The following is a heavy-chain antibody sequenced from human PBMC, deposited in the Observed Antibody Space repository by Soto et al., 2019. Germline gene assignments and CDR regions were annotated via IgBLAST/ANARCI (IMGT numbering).Heavy chain of an antibody. D-gene: IGHD5-12*01. CDR2: ISSDGSST. CDR3: AIDLATTNYYFALVV. J-gene: IGHJ6*02. V-gene: IGHV3-74*01. CDR1: GFPFNSYW. Sequence: EVQLVESGGALAQPGGSLRLSCAASGFPFNSYWMHWVRQAPGKGLVWVSRISSDGSSTDYTDSVKGRFTVTRYNAKNTRDLSMNSLSAEDTAVYHCAIDLATTNYYFALVVLGQWTTVTLS.